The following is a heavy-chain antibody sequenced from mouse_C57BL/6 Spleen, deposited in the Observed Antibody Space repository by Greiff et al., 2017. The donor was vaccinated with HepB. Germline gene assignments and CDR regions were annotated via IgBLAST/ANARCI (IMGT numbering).Heavy chain of an antibody. V-gene: IGHV1-78*01. J-gene: IGHJ4*01. CDR2: IYPRDGST. D-gene: IGHD2-5*01. CDR1: GYTFTDHT. CDR3: ASSYYSNYYAMDY. Sequence: VQLQQSDAELVKPGASVKISCKVSGYTFTDHTIHWMKQRPEQGLEWIGYIYPRDGSTKYNEKFKGKATLTADKSSSTAYMQLNSRTAEDSAVYCCASSYYSNYYAMDYWGQGTSVTVAS.